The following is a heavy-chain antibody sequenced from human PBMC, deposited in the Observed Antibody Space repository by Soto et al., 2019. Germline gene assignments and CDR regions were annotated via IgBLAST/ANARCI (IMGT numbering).Heavy chain of an antibody. Sequence: SVKVSCKASGGTFSSYAISWVRQAPGQGLEWMGGIIPIFGTANYAQKFQGRVTITRDTSASTAYMELSSLRSEDTAVYYCARDYCSSTSCQAPSYYYYGMDVWGQGTTVTVSS. V-gene: IGHV1-69*05. CDR3: ARDYCSSTSCQAPSYYYYGMDV. CDR2: IIPIFGTA. CDR1: GGTFSSYA. D-gene: IGHD2-2*01. J-gene: IGHJ6*02.